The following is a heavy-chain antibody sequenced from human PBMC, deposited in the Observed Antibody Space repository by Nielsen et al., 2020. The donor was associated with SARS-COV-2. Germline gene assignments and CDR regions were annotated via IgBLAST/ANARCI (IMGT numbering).Heavy chain of an antibody. CDR2: ISSDGSTR. CDR1: GFSFSYYW. J-gene: IGHJ6*02. CDR3: AANPTWYFYGMDV. Sequence: GVLKISCAASGFSFSYYWMHWVRQAPGKGLVWVSRISSDGSTRSYADSVKGRFTISRDNGKNMLYLQMKSLRAEDTAVYYCAANPTWYFYGMDVWGQGTTVTVSS. V-gene: IGHV3-74*01.